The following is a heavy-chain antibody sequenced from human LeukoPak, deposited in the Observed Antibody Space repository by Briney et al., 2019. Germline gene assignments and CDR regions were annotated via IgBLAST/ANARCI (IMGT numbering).Heavy chain of an antibody. CDR3: ATYYCSSTTCTPIDP. CDR1: GYTFSDYY. J-gene: IGHJ5*02. Sequence: GASVKVSCKASGYTFSDYYIHWVRQAPGQGLEWMGWINPKSGGTNSAQKFQVWVTMTRDTSISTAYMELSGLRSDDTAVYFCATYYCSSTTCTPIDPWGQGTLVTVSS. V-gene: IGHV1-2*04. CDR2: INPKSGGT. D-gene: IGHD2-2*01.